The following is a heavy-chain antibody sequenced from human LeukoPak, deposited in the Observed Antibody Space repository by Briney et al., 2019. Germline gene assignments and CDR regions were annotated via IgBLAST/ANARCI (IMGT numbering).Heavy chain of an antibody. Sequence: GGSLRLSCAASEFSVGSNYMTWVRQAPGKGLEWVSAVSNRGGSTYYADSVKGRFTISRDNSKNTLYLQMNSLRAEDTAIYYCANSAAVGTFYWGQGTLVTVSS. CDR2: VSNRGGST. CDR1: EFSVGSNY. V-gene: IGHV3-23*01. J-gene: IGHJ4*02. CDR3: ANSAAVGTFY. D-gene: IGHD6-13*01.